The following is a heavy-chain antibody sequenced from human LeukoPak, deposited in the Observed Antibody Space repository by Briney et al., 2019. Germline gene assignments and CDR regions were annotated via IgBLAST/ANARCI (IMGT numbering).Heavy chain of an antibody. D-gene: IGHD3-22*01. J-gene: IGHJ3*02. CDR2: ISSSGTTI. CDR1: GFTFSNYA. CDR3: ARFDSADAFDI. Sequence: GGSLRLSCAASGFTFSNYAMNWVRQAPAKGLEWVSAISSSGTTIYYADSVKGRFTISRDNSKNTLYLQMNSLRAEDTAVYYCARFDSADAFDIWGQGTMVTVST. V-gene: IGHV3-23*01.